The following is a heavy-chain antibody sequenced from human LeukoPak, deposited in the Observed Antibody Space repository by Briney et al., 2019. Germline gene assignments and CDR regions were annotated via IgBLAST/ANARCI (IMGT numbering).Heavy chain of an antibody. J-gene: IGHJ4*02. CDR1: GFTFSNYP. CDR2: VSSDGTYK. D-gene: IGHD6-13*01. V-gene: IGHV3-30*04. CDR3: AKFQRIAGTGTGPSEYDY. Sequence: GGSLRLSCAASGFTFSNYPLYWVRQAPGKGLEWVAVVSSDGTYKYYADSVEGRFTISRDDSKNTVYLQMNSLRAEDTAVYYCAKFQRIAGTGTGPSEYDYWGQGTLVTVSS.